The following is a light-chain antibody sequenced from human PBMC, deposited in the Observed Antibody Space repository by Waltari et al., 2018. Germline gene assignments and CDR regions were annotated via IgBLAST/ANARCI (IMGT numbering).Light chain of an antibody. V-gene: IGKV1-5*03. Sequence: DIQMTQSPSTLSASVGDRVTITCRASQSINSWLAWYQQKPGKAPKVLIYKTSTLESGVPSRFSGSGSETEFTLTISSLQPDDFATYYCQQYNSYSYTFGQGTKLEIK. J-gene: IGKJ2*01. CDR3: QQYNSYSYT. CDR1: QSINSW. CDR2: KTS.